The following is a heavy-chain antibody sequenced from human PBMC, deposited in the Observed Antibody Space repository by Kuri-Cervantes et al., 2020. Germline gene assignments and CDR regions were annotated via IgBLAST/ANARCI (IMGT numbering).Heavy chain of an antibody. CDR3: ASRWLQRGNDY. Sequence: SETLSLTCSVSGGSISTYYWNWIRQPPGKGLEWIGYISYSGSTNYNPSLKGRVIISVDTSKNEFSLKLSSVTAADTAVYYCASRWLQRGNDYWGQGTLVTVSS. CDR2: ISYSGST. D-gene: IGHD5-24*01. CDR1: GGSISTYY. J-gene: IGHJ4*02. V-gene: IGHV4-59*12.